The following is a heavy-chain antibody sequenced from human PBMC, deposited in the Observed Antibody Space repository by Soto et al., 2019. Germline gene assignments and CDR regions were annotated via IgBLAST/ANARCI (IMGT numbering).Heavy chain of an antibody. CDR3: AKRPFDYGDASIFDY. CDR2: ISGSGGST. Sequence: EVQLLESGGGLVQPGGSLRLSCAASGFTFSSYAMSWVRQAPGKGLEWVSAISGSGGSTYYADSVKGRFTISRDNSKNTLYLQMSSLRAEDTAVYYCAKRPFDYGDASIFDYWGQGTLVTVSS. V-gene: IGHV3-23*01. D-gene: IGHD4-17*01. J-gene: IGHJ4*02. CDR1: GFTFSSYA.